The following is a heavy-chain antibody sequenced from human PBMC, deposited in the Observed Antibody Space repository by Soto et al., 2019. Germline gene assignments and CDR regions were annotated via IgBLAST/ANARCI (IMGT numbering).Heavy chain of an antibody. V-gene: IGHV4-34*01. CDR1: GGSFSGYY. CDR2: INHSGST. CDR3: ARGGDYYYGMDV. Sequence: PSETLSLTCAVYGGSFSGYYWSWIRQPPGKGLEWIGEINHSGSTNYNPSLKSRVTISVDTSKNQFSLKLSSVTAADTAVYYCARGGDYYYGMDVWGQGTTVTVS. J-gene: IGHJ6*02.